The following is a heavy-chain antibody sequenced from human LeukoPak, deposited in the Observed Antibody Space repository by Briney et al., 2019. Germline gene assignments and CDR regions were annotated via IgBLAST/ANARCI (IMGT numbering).Heavy chain of an antibody. J-gene: IGHJ3*02. V-gene: IGHV4-4*02. CDR3: ARVIVSGYYDAFDM. Sequence: SGTLSLTCAVSGGSISSSNWWSWVRQPPGKGLEWIGEIYHSGSTNYNPSLKSRVTISVDKSKNQFSLKLSSVTAEDTAVYHCARVIVSGYYDAFDMWGQGTMVTVSS. CDR2: IYHSGST. CDR1: GGSISSSNW. D-gene: IGHD3-3*01.